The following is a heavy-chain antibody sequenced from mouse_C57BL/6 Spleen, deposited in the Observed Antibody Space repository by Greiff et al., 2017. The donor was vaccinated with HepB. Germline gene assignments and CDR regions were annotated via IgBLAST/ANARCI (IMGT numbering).Heavy chain of an antibody. J-gene: IGHJ2*01. D-gene: IGHD2-2*01. V-gene: IGHV1-80*01. CDR3: ARGSSTMVTTDYFDY. Sequence: LVESGAELVKPGASVKISCKASGYAFSSYWMNWVKQRPGKGLEWIGQIYPGDGDTNYNGKFKGKATLTADKSSSTAYMQLSSLTSEDSAVYFCARGSSTMVTTDYFDYWGQGTTLTVSS. CDR2: IYPGDGDT. CDR1: GYAFSSYW.